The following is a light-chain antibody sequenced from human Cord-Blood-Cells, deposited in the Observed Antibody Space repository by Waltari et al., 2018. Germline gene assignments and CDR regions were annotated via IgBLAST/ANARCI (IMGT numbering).Light chain of an antibody. CDR2: GAS. CDR3: QQYNNWRRT. CDR1: QSVSSN. Sequence: EIVMTQSPATLSVSPGERATISCRASQSVSSNLAWYQQKPGQAPRLLIYGASTRATGIPARFSGSGSGTEFTLTISSLQSEDFAVYYCQQYNNWRRTFGQGTKVEIK. V-gene: IGKV3-15*01. J-gene: IGKJ1*01.